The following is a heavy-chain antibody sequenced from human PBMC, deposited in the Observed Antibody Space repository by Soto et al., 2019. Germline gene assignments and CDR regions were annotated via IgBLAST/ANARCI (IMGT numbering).Heavy chain of an antibody. V-gene: IGHV1-2*02. D-gene: IGHD3-3*01. CDR2: INPNSGVT. J-gene: IGHJ5*02. Sequence: ASMKVFCKASGYTFTGYFMHWVRQAPGQGLEWMGYINPNSGVTEYAQKFQGRVTLTRDTSINTAYMEMTMLTSDDTAVYYCARGGGTILAPLPWGQGTLVTVSS. CDR1: GYTFTGYF. CDR3: ARGGGTILAPLP.